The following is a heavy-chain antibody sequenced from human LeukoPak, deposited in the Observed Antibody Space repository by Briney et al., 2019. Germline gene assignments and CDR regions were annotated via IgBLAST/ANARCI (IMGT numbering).Heavy chain of an antibody. CDR1: GYTSTSYA. D-gene: IGHD3-10*01. CDR2: INTNTGNP. CDR3: ARDWLTMVRGIIIVGNKYNWFGP. V-gene: IGHV7-4-1*02. J-gene: IGHJ5*02. Sequence: AASVKVSCKASGYTSTSYAMNWVRQAPGQGLEWMGWINTNTGNPTYAQGFTGRFVFSLDTSVSTTYLQISSLKAEDTAVYYCARDWLTMVRGIIIVGNKYNWFGPWGQGTLVTVSS.